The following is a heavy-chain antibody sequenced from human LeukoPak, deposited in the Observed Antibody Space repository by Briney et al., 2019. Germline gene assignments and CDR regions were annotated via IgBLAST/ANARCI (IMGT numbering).Heavy chain of an antibody. D-gene: IGHD2/OR15-2a*01. J-gene: IGHJ4*02. CDR1: GGSISSYY. CDR3: AGHHPRNTVDF. V-gene: IGHV4-59*08. Sequence: SETLSLTCTVSGGSISSYYWSWIRRPPGKGLEWIAYISDIGSINYNPSLKSRVTISLDTSKNRFSLKLSSVTAADTAVYYCAGHHPRNTVDFWGQGTLVTVSS. CDR2: ISDIGSI.